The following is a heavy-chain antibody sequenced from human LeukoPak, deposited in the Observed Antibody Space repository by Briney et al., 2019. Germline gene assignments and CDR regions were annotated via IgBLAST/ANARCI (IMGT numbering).Heavy chain of an antibody. CDR1: GGSSSSSSYY. CDR3: ARQELRFLEWPGWFDP. Sequence: KPSETLSLXCTVSGGSSSSSSYYWGWIRQPPGKGLEWIGSIYYSGSTYYNPSLKSRVTISVDTSKNQFSLKLSSVTAADTAVYYCARQELRFLEWPGWFDPWGQGTLVTVSS. CDR2: IYYSGST. V-gene: IGHV4-39*01. J-gene: IGHJ5*02. D-gene: IGHD3-3*01.